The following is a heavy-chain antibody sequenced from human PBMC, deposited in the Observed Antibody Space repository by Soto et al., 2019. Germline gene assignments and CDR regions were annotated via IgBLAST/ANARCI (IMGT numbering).Heavy chain of an antibody. J-gene: IGHJ4*02. Sequence: PACSTRLVWASSRVLFTSYVMSWVRNATGEGPEWVSGIRGNGDNAHYADSVKGRFTISRDNSNNVVFLQMNSLRAEDTAVYFFAKEPLRFSGKPRRFDFCGQGPLVS. CDR2: IRGNGDNA. V-gene: IGHV3-23*01. CDR3: AKEPLRFSGKPRRFDF. D-gene: IGHD1-26*01. CDR1: RVLFTSYV.